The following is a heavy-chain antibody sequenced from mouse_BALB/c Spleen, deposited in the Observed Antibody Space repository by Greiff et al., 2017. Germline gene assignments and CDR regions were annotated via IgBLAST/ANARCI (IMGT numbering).Heavy chain of an antibody. D-gene: IGHD4-1*01. CDR2: IDTSDSYT. CDR1: GYTFTDYW. CDR3: ARWDPRGFAY. J-gene: IGHJ3*01. Sequence: VQLQQSGAELVMPGASVKMSCKASGYTFTDYWMHWVKQRPGQGLEWIGAIDTSDSYTSYNQKFKGKATLTVDESSSTAYMQLSSLTSEDSAVYYCARWDPRGFAYWGQGTLVTVSA. V-gene: IGHV1-69*01.